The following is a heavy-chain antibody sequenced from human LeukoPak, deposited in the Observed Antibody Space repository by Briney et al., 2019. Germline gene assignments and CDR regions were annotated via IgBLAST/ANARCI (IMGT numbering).Heavy chain of an antibody. CDR3: ARAGITGTTRFLDY. CDR2: VVPSFGTA. V-gene: IGHV1-69*13. D-gene: IGHD1-7*01. Sequence: ASVKVSCKPSGATFSNYALNWVRQAPGQGLEWMGGVVPSFGTANYPQKFQDRVTITADESTSTAYIELSSLKSEDTAVYYCARAGITGTTRFLDYWGQGTPVTVSS. CDR1: GATFSNYA. J-gene: IGHJ4*02.